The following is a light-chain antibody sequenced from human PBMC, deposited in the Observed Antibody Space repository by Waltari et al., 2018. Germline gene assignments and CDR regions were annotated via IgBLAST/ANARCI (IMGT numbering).Light chain of an antibody. CDR1: SGHSSYT. Sequence: QLVLTQSPSASASLGASVKLTCTLSSGHSSYTIAWHPQQPEKGPRFLMKLNSDGSHNKGDGIPDRFSGSSSGAERFLTISSLQSEDEADYYCQTWGTGFLVFGGGTKLTVL. CDR3: QTWGTGFLV. V-gene: IGLV4-69*01. CDR2: LNSDGSH. J-gene: IGLJ2*01.